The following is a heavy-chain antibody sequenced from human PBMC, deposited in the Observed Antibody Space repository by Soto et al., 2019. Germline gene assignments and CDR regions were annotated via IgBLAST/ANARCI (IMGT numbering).Heavy chain of an antibody. CDR3: AKRSPYSSGWYSPIFDY. CDR1: GFSFSDYA. Sequence: GGSLSLSCAASGFSFSDYAVSWVRPAPGKGLEWVSVISESGGSTHYADSVRGRFTVSRDNSKNSLSLRMNSLRDEDTAVYFCAKRSPYSSGWYSPIFDYWGQGALVNLSS. V-gene: IGHV3-23*01. J-gene: IGHJ4*02. D-gene: IGHD6-13*01. CDR2: ISESGGST.